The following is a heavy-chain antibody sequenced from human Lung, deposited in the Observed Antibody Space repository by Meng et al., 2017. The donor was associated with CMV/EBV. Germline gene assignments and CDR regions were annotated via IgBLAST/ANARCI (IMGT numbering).Heavy chain of an antibody. CDR1: GFNFRTYS. D-gene: IGHD6-19*01. J-gene: IGHJ4*02. Sequence: GESLKISCAASGFNFRTYSMNWVRQAPGKGLEWVSSISSSSTYIYYADSVKGRFTISRDNAKNSLYLQMNSLRAEDTAVYYCARETGSSGWYGPGYGGQGTXVTVDS. CDR3: ARETGSSGWYGPGY. CDR2: ISSSSTYI. V-gene: IGHV3-21*01.